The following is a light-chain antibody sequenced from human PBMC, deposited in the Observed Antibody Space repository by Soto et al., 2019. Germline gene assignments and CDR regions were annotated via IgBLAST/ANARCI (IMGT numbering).Light chain of an antibody. CDR2: DAY. CDR1: KSISSW. CDR3: QQYNSYPWT. V-gene: IGKV1-5*01. Sequence: DIQMTQSPSTLSASVGDRVTITCRASKSISSWLAWYQQKPGKAPKLLIYDAYSLESGVPSRFSGIGSGTEFTLTISSLQPDDFATYYCQQYNSYPWTFGQGTKVEIK. J-gene: IGKJ1*01.